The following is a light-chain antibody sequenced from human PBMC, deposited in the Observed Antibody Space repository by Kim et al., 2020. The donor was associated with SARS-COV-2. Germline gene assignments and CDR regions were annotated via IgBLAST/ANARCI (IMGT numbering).Light chain of an antibody. CDR3: QSYDSSLSGSYV. CDR2: GNS. V-gene: IGLV1-40*01. J-gene: IGLJ1*01. Sequence: VTISCTGNSSNNGAGYDVHWYQQLPGTAPKLLIYGNSNRPSGVPDRFSGSKSGTSASLAITGLQAEDEADYYCQSYDSSLSGSYVFGTGTKVTVL. CDR1: SSNNGAGYD.